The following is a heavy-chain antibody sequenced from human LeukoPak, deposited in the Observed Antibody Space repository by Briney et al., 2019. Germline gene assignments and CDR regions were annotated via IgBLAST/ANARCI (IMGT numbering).Heavy chain of an antibody. CDR1: GGSISSHY. CDR2: IYYSGST. J-gene: IGHJ6*03. V-gene: IGHV4-59*11. Sequence: SETLSLTCTVSGGSISSHYWSWIRQPPGKGLEWIGYIYYSGSTNYNPSLKSRVTISVDTSKNQFSLKLSSVTAADAAVYYCARELYSSSSYYYYYYYMDVWGKGTTVTVSS. D-gene: IGHD6-6*01. CDR3: ARELYSSSSYYYYYYYMDV.